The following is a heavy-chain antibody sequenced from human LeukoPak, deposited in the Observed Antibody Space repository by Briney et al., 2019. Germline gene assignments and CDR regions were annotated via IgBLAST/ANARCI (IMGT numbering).Heavy chain of an antibody. Sequence: GASVKVSCKASGYAFTGYYMHWVRQAPGQGLEWMGWINPSGGSTSYAQKFQGRVTMTRDMSTSTVYMELSSLRSEDTAVYYCARATYYYDSTGEYFDYWGQGTLVTVSS. CDR1: GYAFTGYY. CDR2: INPSGGST. CDR3: ARATYYYDSTGEYFDY. V-gene: IGHV1-46*01. D-gene: IGHD3-22*01. J-gene: IGHJ4*02.